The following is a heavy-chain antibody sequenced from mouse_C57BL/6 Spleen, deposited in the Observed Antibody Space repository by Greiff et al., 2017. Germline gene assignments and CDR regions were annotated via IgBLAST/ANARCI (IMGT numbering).Heavy chain of an antibody. V-gene: IGHV1-26*01. CDR1: GYTFTDYY. D-gene: IGHD2-1*01. J-gene: IGHJ4*01. CDR3: ARRGNYLPHAMDY. CDR2: INPNNGGT. Sequence: VQLQQSGPELVKPGASVKISCKASGYTFTDYYMNWVKQSHGKSLEWIGDINPNNGGTSYNQKFKGKATLTVDKSSSTAYMELRSLTSEDSAVYYCARRGNYLPHAMDYWGQGTSVTVSS.